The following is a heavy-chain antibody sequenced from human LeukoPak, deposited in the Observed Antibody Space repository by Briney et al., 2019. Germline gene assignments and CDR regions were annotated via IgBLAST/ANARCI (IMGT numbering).Heavy chain of an antibody. V-gene: IGHV1-69*13. Sequence: ASVKVSCKASGGTFSSYGISWVRQAPGQGLEWMGGIIPIFGTANYAQKFQGRVTITADESASTAYMELSSLRSEDTAVYYCARANGDYSWWGGMDVWGQGTTVTVS. CDR2: IIPIFGTA. J-gene: IGHJ6*02. CDR3: ARANGDYSWWGGMDV. CDR1: GGTFSSYG. D-gene: IGHD4-17*01.